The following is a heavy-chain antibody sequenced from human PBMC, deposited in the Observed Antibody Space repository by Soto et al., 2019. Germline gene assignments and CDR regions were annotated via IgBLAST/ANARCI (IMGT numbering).Heavy chain of an antibody. V-gene: IGHV3-33*01. D-gene: IGHD3-9*01. J-gene: IGHJ4*02. CDR2: IWYDGSNK. CDR1: GFTFSSYG. CDR3: ARARSISSPFDY. Sequence: QVQLVESGGGVVQPGRSLRLSCAASGFTFSSYGMHWVRQAPGKGLEWVAVIWYDGSNKYYADSVKGRFTISRDNSKNTLYLQMNSLRAEDTAVYYCARARSISSPFDYWGQGTLVTVSS.